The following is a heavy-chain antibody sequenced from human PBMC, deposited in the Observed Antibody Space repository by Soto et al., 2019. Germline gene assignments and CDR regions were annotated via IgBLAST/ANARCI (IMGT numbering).Heavy chain of an antibody. V-gene: IGHV4-39*02. D-gene: IGHD5-18*01. CDR3: ARDNGYSYGYNLDH. J-gene: IGHJ4*02. Sequence: SETLSLTCTVSGGSISSRSYYWGWIRQPPGKGLEWIGSMYYSGSTYYNPSLKSRVTISVDTSKNQFSLKLSSVTAADTAVYYCARDNGYSYGYNLDHWGQGTLVTVSS. CDR2: MYYSGST. CDR1: GGSISSRSYY.